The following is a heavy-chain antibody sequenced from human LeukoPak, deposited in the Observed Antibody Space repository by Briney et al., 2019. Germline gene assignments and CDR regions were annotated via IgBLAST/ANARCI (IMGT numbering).Heavy chain of an antibody. CDR3: ARTGGYCSGGSCYRVRIDAFDI. Sequence: SETLSLTCAVYGGSFSGYYWSWINQPPGKGLEWIGEINHSGSTNYNPSLKSRVTISVDTSKNQFSLKLSSVTAADTAVYYCARTGGYCSGGSCYRVRIDAFDIWGQGTMVTVSS. CDR1: GGSFSGYY. D-gene: IGHD2-15*01. V-gene: IGHV4-34*01. CDR2: INHSGST. J-gene: IGHJ3*02.